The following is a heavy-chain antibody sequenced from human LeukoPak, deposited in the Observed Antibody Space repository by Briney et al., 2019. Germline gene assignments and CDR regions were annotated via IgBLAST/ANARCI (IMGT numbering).Heavy chain of an antibody. J-gene: IGHJ4*02. Sequence: ASVKVSCKASGYTLTGYYMHWVRQAPGQGLEWMGWINPNSGGTNYAQKFQGRVTMTRDTSISTAYMELSRLRSDDTAVYYCARDNNYYDSSGYYGIDYWGQGTLVTVSS. CDR1: GYTLTGYY. V-gene: IGHV1-2*02. CDR3: ARDNNYYDSSGYYGIDY. D-gene: IGHD3-22*01. CDR2: INPNSGGT.